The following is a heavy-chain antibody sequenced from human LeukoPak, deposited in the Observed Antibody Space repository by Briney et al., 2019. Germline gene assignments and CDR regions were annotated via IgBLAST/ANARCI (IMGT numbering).Heavy chain of an antibody. D-gene: IGHD3-22*01. CDR3: TTGFAYDSSGYYQSFDY. V-gene: IGHV3-15*01. CDR1: GFTFSNAW. J-gene: IGHJ4*02. CDR2: IKSKTDGGTT. Sequence: NPGGSLRLSCAASGFTFSNAWMSWVRQAPGKGLEWVGRIKSKTDGGTTDYAAPVKGRFTISRDDSKNTLYLQMNSLKTEDTAVYYCTTGFAYDSSGYYQSFDYWGQGTLVTVSS.